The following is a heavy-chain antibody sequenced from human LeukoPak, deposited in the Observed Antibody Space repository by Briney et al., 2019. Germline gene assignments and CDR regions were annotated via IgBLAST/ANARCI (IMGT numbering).Heavy chain of an antibody. CDR1: GFTFSSYA. Sequence: GGSLRLSCAASGFTFSSYAMSWVRQAPGKGLEWVSTISGAGIDTYYADSVKGRFTISRDNSKNTLYLQMNSLRAEDTAVYYCARWLSHKIDSNGYLDYWGQGTLVTVSS. D-gene: IGHD3-16*02. CDR3: ARWLSHKIDSNGYLDY. V-gene: IGHV3-23*01. J-gene: IGHJ4*02. CDR2: ISGAGIDT.